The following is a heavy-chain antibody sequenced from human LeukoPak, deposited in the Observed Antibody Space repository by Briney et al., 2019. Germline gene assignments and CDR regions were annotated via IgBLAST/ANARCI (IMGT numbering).Heavy chain of an antibody. CDR2: ISSSSSYI. Sequence: PGGSLRLSCAASGFTFSNYAMSWVRQAPGKGLEWVSSISSSSSYIYYADSVKGRFTISRDNAKNSLYLQMNSLRAEDTAVYYCARDAPIPGYYYMDVWGKGTTVTISS. D-gene: IGHD1-14*01. CDR1: GFTFSNYA. CDR3: ARDAPIPGYYYMDV. V-gene: IGHV3-21*01. J-gene: IGHJ6*03.